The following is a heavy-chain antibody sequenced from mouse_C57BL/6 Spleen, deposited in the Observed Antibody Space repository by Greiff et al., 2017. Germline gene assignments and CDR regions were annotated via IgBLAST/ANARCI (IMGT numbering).Heavy chain of an antibody. CDR1: GYTFTSYW. Sequence: QVQLKQPGAELVMPGASVKLSCKASGYTFTSYWMHWMKQRPGQGLELIGEIDPSDSYTNYNQKFKGKSTLTVDKSSSTAYMQLSSLTSEDSAVYYCAIYYGNYVFAYWGQGTLVTVSA. CDR3: AIYYGNYVFAY. J-gene: IGHJ3*01. CDR2: IDPSDSYT. V-gene: IGHV1-69*01. D-gene: IGHD2-1*01.